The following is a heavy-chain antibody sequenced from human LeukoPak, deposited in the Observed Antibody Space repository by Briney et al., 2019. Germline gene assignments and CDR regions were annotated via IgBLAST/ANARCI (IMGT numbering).Heavy chain of an antibody. D-gene: IGHD6-6*01. CDR3: AKDSSPWGPYSSSPEYFQH. CDR1: GFTVSSNY. J-gene: IGHJ1*01. CDR2: IYSDGST. Sequence: GGSLRLSCAASGFTVSSNYMSWVRQVPGKGLEWVSIIYSDGSTYYPDSVKGRFTISRDNSKNTLYLQMNSLRAEDTAVYYCAKDSSPWGPYSSSPEYFQHWGQGTLVTVSS. V-gene: IGHV3-53*05.